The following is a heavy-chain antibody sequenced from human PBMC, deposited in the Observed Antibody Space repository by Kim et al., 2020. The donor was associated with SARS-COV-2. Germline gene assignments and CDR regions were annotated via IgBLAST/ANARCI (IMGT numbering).Heavy chain of an antibody. V-gene: IGHV4-39*01. J-gene: IGHJ5*02. D-gene: IGHD3-22*01. CDR2: IYYTGLT. Sequence: SETLSLTCTVSGGSIVSSIYFWGWFRQAPGKGLEWIGRIYYTGLTHYNPSLKSRVTMSVDTSKKQFYLKLTSVTAADTAVYFCARLLGSSGSNWFDPWGQGTLVTVSS. CDR3: ARLLGSSGSNWFDP. CDR1: GGSIVSSIYF.